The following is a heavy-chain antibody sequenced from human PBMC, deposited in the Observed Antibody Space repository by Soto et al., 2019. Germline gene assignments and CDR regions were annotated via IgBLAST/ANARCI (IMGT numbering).Heavy chain of an antibody. D-gene: IGHD3-16*02. J-gene: IGHJ5*02. CDR1: GFTFNTYA. V-gene: IGHV3-23*01. CDR3: AKQYDYVWGSYRS. Sequence: EVQLLESGGGLVQPGGSLRLSCAASGFTFNTYAMSWVRQAPGKGLEWVSAISGSGGSTYYADSVKGRFTISRDNSKNTLYLQMNSLRAEDTAVYYCAKQYDYVWGSYRSWGQGTLVTVSS. CDR2: ISGSGGST.